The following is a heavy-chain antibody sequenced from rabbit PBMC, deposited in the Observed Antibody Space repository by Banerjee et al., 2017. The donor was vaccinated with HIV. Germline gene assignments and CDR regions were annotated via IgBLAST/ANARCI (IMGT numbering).Heavy chain of an antibody. V-gene: IGHV1S47*01. J-gene: IGHJ6*01. Sequence: QEQLVESGGGLVKPEGSLTLSCKTSGIDFSTYGISWVRQAPGKGLEWIATIYPRYGATDYANWVSGRFTVSLDNAQNTVFLRMTSLTAADTATYFCARDRYYTYGYAGYAYVYGMDLWGQGTLVT. D-gene: IGHD6-1*01. CDR2: IYPRYGAT. CDR1: GIDFSTYG. CDR3: ARDRYYTYGYAGYAYVYGMDL.